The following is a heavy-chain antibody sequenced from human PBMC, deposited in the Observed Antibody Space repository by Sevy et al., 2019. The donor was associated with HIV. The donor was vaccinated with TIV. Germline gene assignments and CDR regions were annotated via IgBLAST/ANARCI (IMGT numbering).Heavy chain of an antibody. D-gene: IGHD1-26*01. CDR3: ARRELACDY. CDR2: IKQHGTEK. J-gene: IGHJ4*02. Sequence: GGSLRLSCAASGFTFSIYWMTWVRQAPGKGLEWVANIKQHGTEKYYVDSVKGRFTISRDNAKNSLYLQMNSLRAEDTAVYYCARRELACDYWGQGTLVTVSS. CDR1: GFTFSIYW. V-gene: IGHV3-7*01.